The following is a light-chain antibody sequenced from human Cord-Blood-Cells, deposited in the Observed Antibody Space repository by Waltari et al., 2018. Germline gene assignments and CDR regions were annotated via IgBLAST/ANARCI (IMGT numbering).Light chain of an antibody. CDR2: RNN. J-gene: IGLJ2*01. Sequence: QSVLTQPPSASGTPGQRVTISCSGSSSNLGSNYVYWYQQLPGTAPKLLIYRNNQRPSGVPDRFSGSKSGTSAYLAISGLRSEDEADYYCAAWDDSLSGVVFGGGTKLTVL. CDR3: AAWDDSLSGVV. CDR1: SSNLGSNY. V-gene: IGLV1-47*01.